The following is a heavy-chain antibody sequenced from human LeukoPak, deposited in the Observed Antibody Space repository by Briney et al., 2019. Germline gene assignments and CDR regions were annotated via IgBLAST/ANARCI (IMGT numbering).Heavy chain of an antibody. CDR3: ASLRVPGDFDY. V-gene: IGHV4-30-4*07. Sequence: PSETLSLTCAVSGGSNSSGGYSWSWLRQPPGKGLEWIGYIYYSGSTYYNPSLKSRVTISVDTSKNQFSLKLSSVTAADTAVYYCASLRVPGDFDYWGQGTLVTVSS. J-gene: IGHJ4*02. D-gene: IGHD3-16*01. CDR1: GGSNSSGGYS. CDR2: IYYSGST.